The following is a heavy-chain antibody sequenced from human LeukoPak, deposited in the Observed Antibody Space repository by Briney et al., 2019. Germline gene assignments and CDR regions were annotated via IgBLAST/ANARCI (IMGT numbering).Heavy chain of an antibody. CDR2: INPNSGGT. J-gene: IGHJ6*02. CDR1: GYTFTGYY. CDR3: ARVPRYYYYGMDV. V-gene: IGHV1-2*02. Sequence: ASVKVSCKASGYTFTGYYMHWVRQAPGQGLAWMGWINPNSGGTNYAQKFQGRVTMTRDTSISTAYMELSRLRSDDTGVYYCARVPRYYYYGMDVWGQGTTVTVSS.